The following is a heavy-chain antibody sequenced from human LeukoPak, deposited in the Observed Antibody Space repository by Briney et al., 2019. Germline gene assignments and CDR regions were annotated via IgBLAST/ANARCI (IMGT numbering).Heavy chain of an antibody. V-gene: IGHV3-23*01. D-gene: IGHD6-6*01. J-gene: IGHJ6*03. Sequence: GGSLRLSCAASGFTFSSYAMNWVRQAPGKGLEWVSTIRGTGANTYYAGSVKGRFTISRDNSKNTLYLQMDSLRVEDTAIYFCAKWPVSSSTTSYYMDAWGKGTTVTVSS. CDR3: AKWPVSSSTTSYYMDA. CDR2: IRGTGANT. CDR1: GFTFSSYA.